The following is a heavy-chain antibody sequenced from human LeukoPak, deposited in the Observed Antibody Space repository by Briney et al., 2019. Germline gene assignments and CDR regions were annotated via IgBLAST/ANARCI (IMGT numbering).Heavy chain of an antibody. CDR2: IYHSGST. V-gene: IGHV4-30-2*01. D-gene: IGHD2-15*01. CDR3: ARGDIVAYWFDY. Sequence: SETLSLTCAVSGGSISSGGYSWSWIRQPPGKGLEWIGYIYHSGSTYYNPSLKSRVTISVDRSKNQFSLELSSVTAADTAVYYCARGDIVAYWFDYWGQGTLVTVSS. CDR1: GGSISSGGYS. J-gene: IGHJ4*02.